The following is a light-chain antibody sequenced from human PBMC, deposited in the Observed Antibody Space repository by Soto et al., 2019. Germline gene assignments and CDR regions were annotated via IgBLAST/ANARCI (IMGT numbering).Light chain of an antibody. CDR1: QSLLHRNGYNY. Sequence: DIVLTQSPLSLPVTPGEPASISCRSSQSLLHRNGYNYLDWYLQKPGQSPQLLIYLGSNRASGVPDRFSGSGSGTDFTLKISRVEAEDVGIYYCMQALKPPLSCGGGTKVELK. CDR3: MQALKPPLS. CDR2: LGS. J-gene: IGKJ4*01. V-gene: IGKV2-28*01.